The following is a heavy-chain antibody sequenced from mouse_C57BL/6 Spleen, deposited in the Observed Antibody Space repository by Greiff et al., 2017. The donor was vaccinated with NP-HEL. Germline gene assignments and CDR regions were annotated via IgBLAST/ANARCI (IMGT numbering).Heavy chain of an antibody. D-gene: IGHD1-1*01. CDR1: GYSITSGYD. CDR2: ISYSGST. V-gene: IGHV3-1*01. Sequence: EVKVVESGPGMVKPSQSLSLTCTVTGYSITSGYDWHWIRHFPGNKLEWMGYISYSGSTNYNPSLKSRISITHDTSKNHFFLKLNSVTTEDTATYYCARTTVEYYFDYWGQGTTLTVSS. CDR3: ARTTVEYYFDY. J-gene: IGHJ2*01.